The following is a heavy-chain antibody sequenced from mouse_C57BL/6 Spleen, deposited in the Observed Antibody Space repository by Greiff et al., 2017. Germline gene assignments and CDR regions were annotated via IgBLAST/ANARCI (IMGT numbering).Heavy chain of an antibody. D-gene: IGHD2-1*01. J-gene: IGHJ4*01. CDR2: ISSGGDYI. CDR1: GFTFSSYA. Sequence: EVKVVESGEGLVKPGGSLKLSCAASGFTFSSYAMSWVRQTPEKRLEWVAYISSGGDYIYYADTVKGRFTISRDKARNTLYLQMSSLKSEDTAMYYCTRDGNYAMDYWGQGTSVTVSS. V-gene: IGHV5-9-1*02. CDR3: TRDGNYAMDY.